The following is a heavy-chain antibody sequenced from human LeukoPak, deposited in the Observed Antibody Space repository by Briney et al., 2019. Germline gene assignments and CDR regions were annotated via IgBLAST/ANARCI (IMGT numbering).Heavy chain of an antibody. CDR2: ISSGGTTI. CDR1: GFTFSNYE. V-gene: IGHV3-48*03. J-gene: IGHJ4*02. CDR3: ARDSTTGYYYGDFDY. Sequence: GGSLRLSCAASGFTFSNYEMNWVRQAPGKGLEWISYISSGGTTIYYVDSVKGRFTISRDNAKNSLYLQMNSLRAEDTAVYFCARDSTTGYYYGDFDYWGQGTLVTVSS. D-gene: IGHD3-22*01.